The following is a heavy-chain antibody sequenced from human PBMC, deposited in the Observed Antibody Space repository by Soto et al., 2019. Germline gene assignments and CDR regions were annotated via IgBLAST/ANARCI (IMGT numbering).Heavy chain of an antibody. J-gene: IGHJ5*02. CDR3: AKDPGGGDIVVVPAFPFDP. CDR1: GFTFSSYG. V-gene: IGHV3-30*18. CDR2: ISYDGSNK. D-gene: IGHD2-2*01. Sequence: GGSLRLSCAASGFTFSSYGMHWVRQAPGKGLEWVAVISYDGSNKYYAETVKGRFTISRDNSKNTLYLQMNSLRAEDTAVYYCAKDPGGGDIVVVPAFPFDPWGQGTLVTVSS.